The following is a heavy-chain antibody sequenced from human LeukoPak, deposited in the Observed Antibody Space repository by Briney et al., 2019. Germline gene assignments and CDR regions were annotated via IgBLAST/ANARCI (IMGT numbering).Heavy chain of an antibody. CDR1: GFTFDDYA. CDR2: ISWNSGSI. Sequence: GGSLRLSCAASGFTFDDYAMHWVRQAPGKGLEWVSGISWNSGSIGYADSEKGRFTISRDNAKNSLYLQMNSLRAEDTALYYCYTSDGYSVYWGQGTLVTVSS. D-gene: IGHD5/OR15-5a*01. V-gene: IGHV3-9*01. J-gene: IGHJ4*02. CDR3: YTSDGYSVY.